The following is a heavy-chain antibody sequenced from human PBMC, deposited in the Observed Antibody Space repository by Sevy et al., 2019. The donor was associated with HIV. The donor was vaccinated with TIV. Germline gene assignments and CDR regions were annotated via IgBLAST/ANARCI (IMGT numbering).Heavy chain of an antibody. CDR1: GFTFSDHY. V-gene: IGHV3-72*01. CDR3: ATHAGIAAAGRVFDY. Sequence: GGSLRLSCVASGFTFSDHYMEWVRQAPGKGLEWVGRSRNKADGYTTEYAAPVKGRFTISRDESKNSLYVQMNSLKAEDTAVYYCATHAGIAAAGRVFDYWGQGTLVTVS. CDR2: SRNKADGYTT. D-gene: IGHD6-13*01. J-gene: IGHJ4*02.